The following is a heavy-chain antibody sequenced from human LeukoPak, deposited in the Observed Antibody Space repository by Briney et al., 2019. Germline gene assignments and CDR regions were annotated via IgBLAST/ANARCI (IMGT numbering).Heavy chain of an antibody. CDR3: AREGRGSGH. D-gene: IGHD3-10*01. J-gene: IGHJ1*01. Sequence: ASVTVSCKTSGYTFSDHYVQWLRQAPGQGLEWMGWINPYNWDTSSSQKFQGRVTMTMDTSIATAYLELTGLTSDDTAIYYCAREGRGSGHW. CDR1: GYTFSDHY. CDR2: INPYNWDT. V-gene: IGHV1-2*02.